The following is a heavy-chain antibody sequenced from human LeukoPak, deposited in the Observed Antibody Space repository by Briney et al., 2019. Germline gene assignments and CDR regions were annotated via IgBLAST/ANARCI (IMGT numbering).Heavy chain of an antibody. CDR1: GGSISSYY. CDR3: ARGTEKYYDFWSGYYFGTSFDY. Sequence: SETLSLTCTASGGSISSYYWSWIRQPAGKGLEWIGRIYTSGSTNYNPSLKSRVTMSVDTSKNQFSLKLSSVTAADTAVYYCARGTEKYYDFWSGYYFGTSFDYWGQGTLVTVSS. D-gene: IGHD3-3*01. V-gene: IGHV4-4*07. CDR2: IYTSGST. J-gene: IGHJ4*02.